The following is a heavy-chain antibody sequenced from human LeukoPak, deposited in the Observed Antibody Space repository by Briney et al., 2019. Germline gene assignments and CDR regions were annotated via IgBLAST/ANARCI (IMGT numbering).Heavy chain of an antibody. V-gene: IGHV3-23*01. D-gene: IGHD3-10*01. CDR2: ISGGGAST. CDR1: GFTFDTYA. J-gene: IGHJ5*02. Sequence: GGSLRLSCAASGFTFDTYAMAWVRQTPGKGLEWVSSISGGGASTYYADSVTGRFTISRDNLKNTMYLQMNSLRAEDTAIYYCAKDPRSLWVRGSGFPFDPWGQGTLVTVSS. CDR3: AKDPRSLWVRGSGFPFDP.